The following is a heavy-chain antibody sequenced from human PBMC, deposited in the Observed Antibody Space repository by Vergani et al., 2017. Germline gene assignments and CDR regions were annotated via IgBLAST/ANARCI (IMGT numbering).Heavy chain of an antibody. D-gene: IGHD3-22*01. CDR2: IIPIFGIA. CDR1: GGTFSSYA. V-gene: IGHV1-69*17. Sequence: QVQLVQSGAEVKKPGSSVKVSCKASGGTFSSYAISWVRQAPGQGLEWMGGIIPIFGIANYAQKFQGRVTITADKSTSTAYMELSSLRSEATAVYYCASTPFYDSSGYPPGGFDPWGQGTLVTVSS. CDR3: ASTPFYDSSGYPPGGFDP. J-gene: IGHJ5*02.